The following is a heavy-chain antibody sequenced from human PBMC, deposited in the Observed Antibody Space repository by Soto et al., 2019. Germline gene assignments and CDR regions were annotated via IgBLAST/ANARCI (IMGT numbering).Heavy chain of an antibody. Sequence: GGSLRLSCAASAFTFSSYWMSWVRQAPGKGLEWVANIKQDGSEKYYVDSVKGRFTISRDNAQNSLYLQMNSLRAEDTAVYYCATYRKFWSGYYLGSDYFDYWGQGTLVTVSS. V-gene: IGHV3-7*05. J-gene: IGHJ4*02. D-gene: IGHD3-3*01. CDR3: ATYRKFWSGYYLGSDYFDY. CDR1: AFTFSSYW. CDR2: IKQDGSEK.